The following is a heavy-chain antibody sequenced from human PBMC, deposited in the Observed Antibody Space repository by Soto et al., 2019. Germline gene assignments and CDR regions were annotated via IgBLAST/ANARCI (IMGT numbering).Heavy chain of an antibody. D-gene: IGHD2-2*01. V-gene: IGHV1-18*01. CDR2: ISAYNGNT. J-gene: IGHJ4*02. CDR1: GYTLTIDG. CDR3: AREAPTMYCSSTSCYADY. Sequence: AVSVKGSCKASGYTLTIDGISWVLHAPGQGLEWMGWISAYNGNTNYAQKLQGRVTMTTDTSTSTAYMELRSLRSDDTAVYYCAREAPTMYCSSTSCYADYWGQGTLVTVSS.